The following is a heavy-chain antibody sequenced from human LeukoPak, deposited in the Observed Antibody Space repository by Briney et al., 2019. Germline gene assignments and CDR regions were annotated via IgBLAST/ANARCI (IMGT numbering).Heavy chain of an antibody. CDR1: GGSISSISYY. J-gene: IGHJ6*02. Sequence: SETLSLTCSVSGGSISSISYYWGWVRQPPGKGLEWIGSTYYTGTTYYNPSLRSRVTISGDTSKNQVSLKVNSVTAADTAVYYCVRLGAAPGPSHYFYYGMDVWGQGTTVTVS. CDR3: VRLGAAPGPSHYFYYGMDV. CDR2: TYYTGTT. D-gene: IGHD6-13*01. V-gene: IGHV4-39*01.